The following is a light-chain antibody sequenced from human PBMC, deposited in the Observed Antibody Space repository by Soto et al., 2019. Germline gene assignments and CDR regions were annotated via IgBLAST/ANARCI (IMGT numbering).Light chain of an antibody. CDR1: SSNIGNNF. J-gene: IGLJ2*01. Sequence: QSVLTQPPSVSAAPGQKVTISCSGSSSNIGNNFVSWYQQLPGTAPKLLIYDKNKQPSGIPDRFSGSKSGTSATLGITGLQSGDEADYYCATWESSLSIGVFGGGTQLTVL. CDR3: ATWESSLSIGV. V-gene: IGLV1-51*01. CDR2: DKN.